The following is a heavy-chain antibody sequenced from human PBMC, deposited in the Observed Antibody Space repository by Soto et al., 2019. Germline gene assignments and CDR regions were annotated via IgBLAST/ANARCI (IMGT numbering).Heavy chain of an antibody. V-gene: IGHV2-26*01. Sequence: QVTLKESGPVLGKPTETLTLTCTVSGFSLSNARMGVSWIRQPPGKALEWLAHIFSNDEKAYSPSLKSRLTISKDTSKSQVVLNMTNMDPVDTATYYCARIGRPRIAARRNRFDPWGQGTLVTVSS. CDR2: IFSNDEK. CDR1: GFSLSNARMG. D-gene: IGHD6-6*01. CDR3: ARIGRPRIAARRNRFDP. J-gene: IGHJ5*02.